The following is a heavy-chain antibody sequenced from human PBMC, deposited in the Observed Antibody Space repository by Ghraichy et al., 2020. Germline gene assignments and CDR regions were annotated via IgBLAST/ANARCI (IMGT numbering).Heavy chain of an antibody. V-gene: IGHV4-59*08. J-gene: IGHJ4*02. CDR2: IYYKGNT. CDR1: GGSISGFY. Sequence: SETLSLTCTVSGGSISGFYWSWIRQSPGKELEWIGYIYYKGNTVYKPSLKSRVSMSIDTSKNQFSLKLSSVTAADTSVYYCARQGVSVAGRNVEFESWRQRALVTVPS. CDR3: ARQGVSVAGRNVEFES. D-gene: IGHD6-19*01.